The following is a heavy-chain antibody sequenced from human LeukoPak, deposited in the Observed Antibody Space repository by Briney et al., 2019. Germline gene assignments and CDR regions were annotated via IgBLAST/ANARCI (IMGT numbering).Heavy chain of an antibody. CDR1: GFTFSSYG. CDR3: ARQTGSGLFILP. J-gene: IGHJ4*02. Sequence: PGGSLRLSCAASGFTFSSYGMSWIRQPPGKGLEWIGSIYYSGNTYYNASLKSQVSISIDTSKNQFSLRLTSVTAADTAVYYCARQTGSGLFILPGGQGTLVTVSS. D-gene: IGHD3/OR15-3a*01. CDR2: IYYSGNT. V-gene: IGHV4-39*01.